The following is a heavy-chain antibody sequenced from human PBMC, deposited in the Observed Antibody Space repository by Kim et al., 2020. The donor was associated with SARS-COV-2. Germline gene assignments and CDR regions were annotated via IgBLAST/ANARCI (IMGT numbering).Heavy chain of an antibody. CDR1: GSTFTSFG. J-gene: IGHJ4*02. Sequence: ASVKVSCKASGSTFTSFGISWVRQAPGQGLEWMGWITPYNGNTNYAQKLQGRVTMTTDTSTSTAYMELRSLRSDDTAVYYCARGDSSSIAGSFWGQGTLVTVSS. V-gene: IGHV1-18*01. D-gene: IGHD6-6*01. CDR3: ARGDSSSIAGSF. CDR2: ITPYNGNT.